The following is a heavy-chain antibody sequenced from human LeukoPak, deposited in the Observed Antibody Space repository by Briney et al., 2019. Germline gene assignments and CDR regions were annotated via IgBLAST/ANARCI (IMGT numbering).Heavy chain of an antibody. CDR2: IYYSGST. D-gene: IGHD6-19*01. V-gene: IGHV4-39*02. CDR3: ARRDSSGCLDY. CDR1: GGSISNSYY. J-gene: IGHJ4*02. Sequence: SETLSLTCTVSGGSISNSYYWGWIRQPPGQGLEWIGSIYYSGSTYSNPSLQSRVTISVDTSKNHFSLKLSSVTAADTAVYYCARRDSSGCLDYWGQGTLVTVSS.